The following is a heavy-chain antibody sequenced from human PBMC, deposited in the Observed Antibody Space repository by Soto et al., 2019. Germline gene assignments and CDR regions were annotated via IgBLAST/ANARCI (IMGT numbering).Heavy chain of an antibody. CDR1: GFTFSSYA. CDR3: AKVSVLWFGELLWFNY. V-gene: IGHV3-23*01. D-gene: IGHD3-10*01. Sequence: EVQLLESGGGLVQPGGSLRLSCAASGFTFSSYAMSWVRQAPGKGLEWVSAISGSGGSTYDADSVKGRFTISRDNSKNTLYLQMNSLRAEDTAVYYCAKVSVLWFGELLWFNYWGQGTLVTVSS. J-gene: IGHJ4*02. CDR2: ISGSGGST.